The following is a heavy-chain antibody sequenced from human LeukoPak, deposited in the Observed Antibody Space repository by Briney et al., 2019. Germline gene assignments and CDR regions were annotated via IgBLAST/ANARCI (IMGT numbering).Heavy chain of an antibody. CDR3: ARDQRQQQLVHLFDY. Sequence: ASVKVSCKASGYTFTSYAMHWVRQAPGQRLEWMGWINAGNGNTKYSQKFQGRVTITRDTSASTAYMELSSLRSEDTAVYYCARDQRQQQLVHLFDYWGQGTLVTVSS. CDR2: INAGNGNT. V-gene: IGHV1-3*01. D-gene: IGHD6-13*01. J-gene: IGHJ4*02. CDR1: GYTFTSYA.